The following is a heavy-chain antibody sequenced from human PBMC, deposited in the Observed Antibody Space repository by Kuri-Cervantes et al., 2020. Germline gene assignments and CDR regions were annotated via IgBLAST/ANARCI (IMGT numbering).Heavy chain of an antibody. CDR3: ARAVSPAAPGDY. Sequence: ASVKVSCKASGYTFTGYYMHWVRQAPGQGLEWMGWINPNSGGTNHAQKFQGWVTMTRDTSISTAYMELSRLRSDDTAVYYCARAVSPAAPGDYWGQGTLVTVSS. CDR2: INPNSGGT. V-gene: IGHV1-2*04. J-gene: IGHJ4*02. CDR1: GYTFTGYY. D-gene: IGHD6-13*01.